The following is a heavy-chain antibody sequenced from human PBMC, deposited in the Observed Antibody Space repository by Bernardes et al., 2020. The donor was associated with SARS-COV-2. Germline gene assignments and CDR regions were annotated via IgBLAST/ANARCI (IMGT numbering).Heavy chain of an antibody. V-gene: IGHV4-59*11. CDR1: GGSISSHY. CDR3: ARVRASCTNGVCYHHYYDAMDV. D-gene: IGHD2-8*01. J-gene: IGHJ6*02. CDR2: IFYTGST. Sequence: SEPLSLTCTVSGGSISSHYWSWIRQPPGKGLEWIGYIFYTGSTNYNPSLKSRVTISVDTSKKQFSLKLNSVTAADTAVYYCARVRASCTNGVCYHHYYDAMDVWGQGQGTTVTVSS.